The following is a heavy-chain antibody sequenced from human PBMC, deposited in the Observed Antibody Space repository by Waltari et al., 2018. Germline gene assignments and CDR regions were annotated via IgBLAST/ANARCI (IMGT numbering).Heavy chain of an antibody. CDR3: AKAEGPTFGGVWGPFDY. Sequence: EVQLLESGGGLVQPGGSLRLSCAASGFTFSSYAMSWVRQAPGKGLEWVSAISGSGGSTYYADSVKGRFTISRDNSKNTLYLQMNSLRAEDTAVYYCAKAEGPTFGGVWGPFDYWGQGTLVTVSS. J-gene: IGHJ4*02. CDR2: ISGSGGST. CDR1: GFTFSSYA. V-gene: IGHV3-23*01. D-gene: IGHD3-16*01.